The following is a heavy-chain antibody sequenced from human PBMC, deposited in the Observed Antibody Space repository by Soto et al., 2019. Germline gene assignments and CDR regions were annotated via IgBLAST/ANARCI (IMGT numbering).Heavy chain of an antibody. CDR1: GGSMRSYY. D-gene: IGHD1-26*01. J-gene: IGHJ6*02. Sequence: SETLSLTCSVSGGSMRSYYWNWLRQPAGKGLEWIGRIYSRGDTNYNPSVKSRVTMSVDTSKNEFSLRLNSVTAADTAVYYCGRDRNVATTRVFYSYGMDVWGQGTTVTVSS. CDR3: GRDRNVATTRVFYSYGMDV. V-gene: IGHV4-4*07. CDR2: IYSRGDT.